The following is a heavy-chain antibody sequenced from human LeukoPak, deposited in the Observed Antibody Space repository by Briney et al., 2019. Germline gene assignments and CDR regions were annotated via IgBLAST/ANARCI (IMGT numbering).Heavy chain of an antibody. CDR1: GFTFSSYS. Sequence: GGSLRLSCAASGFTFSSYSMNWVRQAPGKGLEWVSSISSSSSYTYYADSVKGRFTISRDNAKNSLYLQMNSLRAEDTAVYYCARGAIAARLFDYWGQGTLVTVSS. V-gene: IGHV3-21*01. J-gene: IGHJ4*02. CDR2: ISSSSSYT. CDR3: ARGAIAARLFDY. D-gene: IGHD6-6*01.